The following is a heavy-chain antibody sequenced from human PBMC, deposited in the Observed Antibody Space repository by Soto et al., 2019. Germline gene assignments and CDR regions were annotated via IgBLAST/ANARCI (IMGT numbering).Heavy chain of an antibody. Sequence: ESGGGLVQPGGSLRLSCAASGFTFSSYWMSWVRQAPGKGLEWVANIKQDGSDKYYVDSVKGRFTISRDNAKNSLYLQMNSLTAEDTAIYYLAKVKSLAGQEWGQGTLVTVSS. D-gene: IGHD6-6*01. CDR2: IKQDGSDK. CDR1: GFTFSSYW. J-gene: IGHJ4*02. V-gene: IGHV3-7*02. CDR3: AKVKSLAGQE.